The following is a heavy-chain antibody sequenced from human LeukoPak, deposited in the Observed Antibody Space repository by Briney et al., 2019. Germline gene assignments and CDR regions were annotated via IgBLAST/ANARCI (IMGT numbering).Heavy chain of an antibody. J-gene: IGHJ4*02. CDR3: ARRGAVAGTFDY. Sequence: GGSLRLSCAASGFTFSSYAMSWVRQAPGKGLEWVSSISGSGGNTYYADSVKGRFTISRDNSKNTLYLQMNSLRAEDTAMYYCARRGAVAGTFDYWGQGTLVTVSS. CDR1: GFTFSSYA. V-gene: IGHV3-23*01. CDR2: ISGSGGNT. D-gene: IGHD6-19*01.